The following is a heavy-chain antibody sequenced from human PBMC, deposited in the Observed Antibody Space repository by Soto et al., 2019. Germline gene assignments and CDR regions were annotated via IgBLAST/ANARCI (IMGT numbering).Heavy chain of an antibody. D-gene: IGHD1-26*01. CDR2: IYTSGST. J-gene: IGHJ4*02. CDR1: GDAMTKYY. Sequence: QVQLQESGPGLVKPSETLSHTCTVSGDAMTKYYWSWIRQPAGKGLEWIGRIYTSGSTNYNPSLTGRVAMSIDTSNKHLSLSLVSVTAAGTVVYYCARTVGAAYYFDFWGQGALVTVSS. CDR3: ARTVGAAYYFDF. V-gene: IGHV4-4*07.